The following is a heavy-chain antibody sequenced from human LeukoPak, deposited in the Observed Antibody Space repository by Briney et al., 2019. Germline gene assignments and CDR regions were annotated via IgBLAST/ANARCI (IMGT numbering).Heavy chain of an antibody. CDR3: ARDRKSGESSEIDF. V-gene: IGHV3-74*01. CDR1: GFTFSNYW. J-gene: IGHJ4*02. CDR2: INRNGSTT. D-gene: IGHD3-10*01. Sequence: GGSLRLSCAASGFTFSNYWVHWVRQAPGKGLVWVSRINRNGSTTNNADSVKGRFTVSRDNAKNTQNLQMNSLRAEDTAVYYCARDRKSGESSEIDFWGQGTLVTVSS.